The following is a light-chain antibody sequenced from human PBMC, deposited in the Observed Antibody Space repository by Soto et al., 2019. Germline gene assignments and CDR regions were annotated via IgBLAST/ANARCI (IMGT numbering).Light chain of an antibody. CDR1: HIIISW. CDR3: QQYTNWPKT. V-gene: IGKV1-5*03. J-gene: IGKJ1*01. Sequence: DIQMTQSPSTLSASVGYRVTITCLASHIIISWLAWYQQKPGKAPKLLIYKASSLESGVPSRFSGSGSGTEFTLTISSLQSEDFAVYYCQQYTNWPKTFCQGTKVDIK. CDR2: KAS.